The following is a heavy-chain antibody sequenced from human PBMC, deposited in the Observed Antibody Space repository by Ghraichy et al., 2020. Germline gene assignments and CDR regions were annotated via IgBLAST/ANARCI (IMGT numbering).Heavy chain of an antibody. CDR3: ARGGRGAQYYFDY. J-gene: IGHJ4*02. CDR1: GGTFSNYA. V-gene: IGHV1-69*01. CDR2: IIPIFGTA. Sequence: KVSCKASGGTFSNYAISWVRQAPGQGLEWMGGIIPIFGTANYGQKFQDRVTITADESTSTAYMELSSLKSEDTVMYYCARGGRGAQYYFDYWGQGTLVTVSS.